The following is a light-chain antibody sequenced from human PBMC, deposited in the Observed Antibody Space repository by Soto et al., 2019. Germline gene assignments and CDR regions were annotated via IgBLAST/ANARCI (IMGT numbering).Light chain of an antibody. CDR3: QQYVNLPYT. Sequence: DSQMTQSPPSLAASVGDRVTITCQASQDLTHYLNWYQQKPGEAPKLLIYDTITLEEGVPSRFSGGGSGTEFTFTINGLQPEDAAIYSCQQYVNLPYTFGQGTKLEIK. V-gene: IGKV1-33*01. J-gene: IGKJ2*01. CDR2: DTI. CDR1: QDLTHY.